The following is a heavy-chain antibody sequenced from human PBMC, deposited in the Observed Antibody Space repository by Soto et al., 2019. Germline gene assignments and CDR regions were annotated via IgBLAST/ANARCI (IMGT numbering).Heavy chain of an antibody. CDR3: AKAGDSSGYYTPFNS. V-gene: IGHV3-30*18. Sequence: GWSLRLSCAASGFTFSSYGMHWVRQAPGKGLEWVAVISYDGSNKYYADSVKGRFTISRDNSKNTLYLQMNSLRAEDTAVYYCAKAGDSSGYYTPFNSWGQGTLVTVS. CDR2: ISYDGSNK. CDR1: GFTFSSYG. D-gene: IGHD3-22*01. J-gene: IGHJ4*02.